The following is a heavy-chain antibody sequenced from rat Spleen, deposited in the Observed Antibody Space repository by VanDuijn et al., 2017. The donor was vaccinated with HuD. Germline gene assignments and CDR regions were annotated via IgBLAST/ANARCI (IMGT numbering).Heavy chain of an antibody. D-gene: IGHD1-12*01. V-gene: IGHV5-31*01. CDR2: ISNTGGYI. Sequence: EVQLVESGGGLVQPGRSLKLSCAASGFTFSSYWMSWIRQAPGKGLEWVASISNTGGYIYYPDSVTGRFTISRDKTQNTLYLQMNSLRSEDTATYYCTRGYAHYWGQGVMVTVSS. J-gene: IGHJ2*01. CDR3: TRGYAHY. CDR1: GFTFSSYW.